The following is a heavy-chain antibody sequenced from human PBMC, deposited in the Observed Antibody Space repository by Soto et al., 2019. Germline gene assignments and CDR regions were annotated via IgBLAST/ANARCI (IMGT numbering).Heavy chain of an antibody. Sequence: SVKVYCKASGFNFTKSAMQWVRQARGERLEWIGWIVVGSGNTNYAQKFQERVTITRDMSTSTFYMELSSLRSEDTAVYYCARGDRLWFGELVSLHYYYGMDVWGQGTTVTVSS. CDR3: ARGDRLWFGELVSLHYYYGMDV. D-gene: IGHD3-10*01. CDR1: GFNFTKSA. V-gene: IGHV1-58*02. CDR2: IVVGSGNT. J-gene: IGHJ6*02.